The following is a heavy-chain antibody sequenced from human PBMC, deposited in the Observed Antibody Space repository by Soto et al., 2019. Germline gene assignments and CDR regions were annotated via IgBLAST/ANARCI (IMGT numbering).Heavy chain of an antibody. J-gene: IGHJ6*02. CDR1: GFTLRTYE. Sequence: EVQLVESGGGSVQPGGSLRLSCAGSGFTLRTYEMNWVRQAPGKGLEWISYISSSDTSIYYADSVKGRFSISRDNAKNSLYLQMNSLRAEDTAVYYCARDMSSSSRGMDVWGQGTTVTVSS. D-gene: IGHD6-13*01. CDR3: ARDMSSSSRGMDV. V-gene: IGHV3-48*03. CDR2: ISSSDTSI.